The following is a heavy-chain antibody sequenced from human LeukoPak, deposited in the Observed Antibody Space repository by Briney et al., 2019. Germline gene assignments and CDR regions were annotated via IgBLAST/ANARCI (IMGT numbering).Heavy chain of an antibody. J-gene: IGHJ5*02. CDR1: GGSISSSSYY. V-gene: IGHV4-39*07. CDR2: IYYSGST. D-gene: IGHD6-13*01. Sequence: SETLSLTCTVSGGSISSSSYYWGWIRQPPGKGLEWIGSIYYSGSTYYNPSLKSRVTISVDTSKNQFSLKLSSVTAADTAVYYCARGRRLYSRTNWFDPWGQGTLVTVSS. CDR3: ARGRRLYSRTNWFDP.